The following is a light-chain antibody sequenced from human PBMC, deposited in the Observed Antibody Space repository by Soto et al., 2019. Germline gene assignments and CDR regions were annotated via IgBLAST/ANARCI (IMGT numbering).Light chain of an antibody. J-gene: IGLJ1*01. CDR3: GSIPSGSTGV. V-gene: IGLV2-14*01. CDR1: SGDVGGYDY. Sequence: QSLLTQPASVSGSPGQSIAISCTGTSGDVGGYDYVSWYQQHPDKAPKLMIYEVTKRPSWVSNRFSGSKSGNTASLTIPGLHLGNGLDYSCGSIPSGSTGVFGGGPRSPS. CDR2: EVT.